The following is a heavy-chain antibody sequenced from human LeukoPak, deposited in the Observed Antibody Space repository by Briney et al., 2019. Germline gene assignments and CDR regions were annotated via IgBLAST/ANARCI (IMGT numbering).Heavy chain of an antibody. Sequence: SETLSLTCTVSGGSISSGSYYWSRIRQPPGKGLEWIGYIYYSGSTNYNPSLKSRVTISVDTSKNQFSLKLSSVTAADTAVYYCARLGKYYYGMDVWGQGTTVTVSS. CDR2: IYYSGST. CDR1: GGSISSGSYY. CDR3: ARLGKYYYGMDV. J-gene: IGHJ6*02. V-gene: IGHV4-61*01.